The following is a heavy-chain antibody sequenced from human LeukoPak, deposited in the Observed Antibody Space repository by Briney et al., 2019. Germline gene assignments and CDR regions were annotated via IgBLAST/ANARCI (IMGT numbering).Heavy chain of an antibody. CDR3: ARDSERITIFGVVTIEDY. Sequence: GGSLRLSCAASGFTFSSYSMNWVRQAPGKGLEWVSSISSSSSYIYYADSVKGRFTISRDNAKNSLYLQMNSLRAEDTAVYYCARDSERITIFGVVTIEDYWGQGTLVTVSS. CDR1: GFTFSSYS. V-gene: IGHV3-21*01. D-gene: IGHD3-3*01. J-gene: IGHJ4*02. CDR2: ISSSSSYI.